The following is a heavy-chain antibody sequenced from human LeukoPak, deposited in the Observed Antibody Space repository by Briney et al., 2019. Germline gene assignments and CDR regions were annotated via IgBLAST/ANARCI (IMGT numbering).Heavy chain of an antibody. V-gene: IGHV3-11*01. Sequence: GGSLRLSCAASGFTFSDYYMSWIRQAPGKGLEWVSYISSSGSTIYYADSVKGRFTISRDNAKNSLYLQMNSLRAEDTAVYYCARLDHDYVWGSYRYGAFDIWGQGTMVTVSS. CDR1: GFTFSDYY. CDR3: ARLDHDYVWGSYRYGAFDI. CDR2: ISSSGSTI. J-gene: IGHJ3*02. D-gene: IGHD3-16*02.